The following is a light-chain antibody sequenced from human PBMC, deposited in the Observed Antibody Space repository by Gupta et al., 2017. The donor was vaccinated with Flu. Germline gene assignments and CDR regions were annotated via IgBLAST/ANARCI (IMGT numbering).Light chain of an antibody. CDR1: QSVLYSANSKNY. CDR2: WAS. J-gene: IGKJ3*01. CDR3: QHKNRNHRNFT. V-gene: IGKV4-1*01. Sequence: DIVMTQSPDSLAVSLGERATINCKSSQSVLYSANSKNYLAWYQQKPGQPPQLLIYWASTGKDGGLDQCSGSGVGNEDNLTLNSSQEEDVEVYYCQHKNRNHRNFTFGHGTNVDIK.